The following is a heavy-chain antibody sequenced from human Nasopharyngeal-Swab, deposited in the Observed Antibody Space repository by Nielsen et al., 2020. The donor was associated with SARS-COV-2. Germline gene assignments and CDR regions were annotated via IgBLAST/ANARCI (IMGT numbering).Heavy chain of an antibody. CDR2: ISYDGSNK. CDR3: AKDPYYYGSGSYFWPQVMLEKYYYGMDV. D-gene: IGHD3-10*01. J-gene: IGHJ6*02. Sequence: VRQAPGKGLEWVAVISYDGSNKYYVDSVKGRFTISRDNSKNTLYLQMNSLRAEDTAVYYCAKDPYYYGSGSYFWPQVMLEKYYYGMDVWGQGTTVTVSS. V-gene: IGHV3-30*18.